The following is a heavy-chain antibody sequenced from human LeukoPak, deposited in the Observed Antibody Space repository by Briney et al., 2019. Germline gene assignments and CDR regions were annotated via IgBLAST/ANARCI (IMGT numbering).Heavy chain of an antibody. D-gene: IGHD6-13*01. CDR3: TTDSSSRYEGYYYYYMDV. V-gene: IGHV3-15*01. J-gene: IGHJ6*03. CDR2: IKSKTDGGTT. CDR1: GFTFSNAW. Sequence: GGSLRLSCAASGFTFSNAWMSWVRQAPGKELEWVGRIKSKTDGGTTDYAAPVKGRFTISRDDSKNTLYLQMDSLKTEDTAVYYCTTDSSSRYEGYYYYYMDVWGKGTTVTISS.